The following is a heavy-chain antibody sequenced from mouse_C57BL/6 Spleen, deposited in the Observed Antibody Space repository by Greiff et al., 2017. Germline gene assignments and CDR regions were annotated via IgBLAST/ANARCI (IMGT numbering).Heavy chain of an antibody. J-gene: IGHJ1*03. V-gene: IGHV3-6*01. CDR2: ISYDGSN. CDR1: GYSITSGYY. CDR3: ERDYGSRYGTYWYFDV. Sequence: EVKLMESGPGLVKPSQSLSLTCSVTGYSITSGYYWNLIRQFPGNKLECMSYISYDGSNNYNPSLKNRISITCNTSKNPFFLKLNSVTTEDTATYCCERDYGSRYGTYWYFDVWGTGTTVTVS. D-gene: IGHD1-1*01.